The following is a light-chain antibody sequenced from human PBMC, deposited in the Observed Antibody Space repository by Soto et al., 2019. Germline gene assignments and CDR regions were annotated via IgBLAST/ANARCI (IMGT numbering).Light chain of an antibody. Sequence: DIQMTQFPSSVSASVGDTATITCRASQDISSRLAWFQQKPGRAPKYVIQAASMLQSGFPSRFAGSGSGTEFTLTISSLQPDDFSSYYCQHYYNYPWTFGQGTKVDIK. V-gene: IGKV1D-16*01. CDR1: QDISSR. J-gene: IGKJ1*01. CDR3: QHYYNYPWT. CDR2: AAS.